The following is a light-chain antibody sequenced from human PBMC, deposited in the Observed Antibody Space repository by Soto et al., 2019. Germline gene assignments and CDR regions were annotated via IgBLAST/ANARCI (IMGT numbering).Light chain of an antibody. CDR3: QQSVSTPLT. J-gene: IGKJ4*01. V-gene: IGKV1-39*01. CDR1: QSISSY. CDR2: AAS. Sequence: DIQMTQSPSSLSASVGDRVTITCRASQSISSYLHWYQQKPGKAPQILIYAASSLPSGVPSRFSGSGSGTDFTLTISSLEPEDFATYYCQQSVSTPLTFGGGTKVEIK.